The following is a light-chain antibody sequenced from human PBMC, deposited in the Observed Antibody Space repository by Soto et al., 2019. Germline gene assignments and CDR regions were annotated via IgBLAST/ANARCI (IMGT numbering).Light chain of an antibody. Sequence: EIVMTQSPATLSVSPGERATLSCRASQSFSSNLAWYQQKPGQAPRLLIYGASTRATGIPARFSGSGSGTEFTLTISSLQSEDFAVYYCQQYNNWLGTFGQGTKVAIK. V-gene: IGKV3-15*01. CDR3: QQYNNWLGT. CDR2: GAS. J-gene: IGKJ1*01. CDR1: QSFSSN.